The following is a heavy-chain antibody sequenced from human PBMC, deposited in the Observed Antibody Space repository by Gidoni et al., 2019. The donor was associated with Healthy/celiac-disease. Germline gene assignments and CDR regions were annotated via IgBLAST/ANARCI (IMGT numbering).Heavy chain of an antibody. D-gene: IGHD6-6*01. CDR1: GFTVSSNY. CDR3: AREGGRYSSSAEGYYYYGMDV. V-gene: IGHV3-53*01. J-gene: IGHJ6*02. CDR2: IYSGGST. Sequence: EVQLVESGGGLIQPGGSLRLSCAASGFTVSSNYMRWVRQAPGKGLEWVSVIYSGGSTYYADSVKGRFTISRDNSKNTLYLQMNSLRAEDTAVYYCAREGGRYSSSAEGYYYYGMDVWGQGTTVTVSS.